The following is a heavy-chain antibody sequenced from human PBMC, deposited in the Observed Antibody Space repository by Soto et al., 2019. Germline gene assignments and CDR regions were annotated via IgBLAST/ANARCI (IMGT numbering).Heavy chain of an antibody. CDR1: GGSISSGGYY. V-gene: IGHV4-31*03. D-gene: IGHD5-12*01. CDR3: ARGGGFDWFGDY. CDR2: IYYSGST. Sequence: QVQLQESGPGLVKPSQTLSLTCTVSGGSISSGGYYWSWIRQHPGKGLEWIGYIYYSGSTYYNPSPKSRXXIXVXTSKNQFSLKLSSVTAADTAVYYCARGGGFDWFGDYWGQGTLVTVSS. J-gene: IGHJ4*02.